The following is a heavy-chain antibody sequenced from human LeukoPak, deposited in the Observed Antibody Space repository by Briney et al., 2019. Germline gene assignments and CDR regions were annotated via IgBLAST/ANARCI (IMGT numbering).Heavy chain of an antibody. CDR1: GYTFTGYY. Sequence: ASVKVSCKASGYTFTGYYMHWVRQAPGQGVEWMGRINPNSGGTNYAQKFQGRVTMTRDTSISTAYMELSRLRSDDTAVYYCATLTYYYDSSGFTGEGAFDIWGQGTMVTVSS. CDR2: INPNSGGT. J-gene: IGHJ3*02. D-gene: IGHD3-22*01. V-gene: IGHV1-2*06. CDR3: ATLTYYYDSSGFTGEGAFDI.